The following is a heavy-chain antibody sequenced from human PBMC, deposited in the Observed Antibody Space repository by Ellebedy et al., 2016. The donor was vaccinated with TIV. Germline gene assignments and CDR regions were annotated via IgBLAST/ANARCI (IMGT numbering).Heavy chain of an antibody. CDR3: ARGRTDTVTQPKYFDY. Sequence: SETLSLXCAVYGGSFSGYYWSWIRQPPGKGLERIGEINHSGSANYDPSLKSRVAISVDTSKNQFSLKLNPVTAADTAVYYCARGRTDTVTQPKYFDYWGLGNRVTVSS. V-gene: IGHV4-34*01. CDR2: INHSGSA. J-gene: IGHJ4*02. D-gene: IGHD4-17*01. CDR1: GGSFSGYY.